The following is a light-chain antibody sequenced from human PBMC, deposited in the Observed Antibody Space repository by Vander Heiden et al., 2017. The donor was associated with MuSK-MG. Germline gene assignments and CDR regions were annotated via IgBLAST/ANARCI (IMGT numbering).Light chain of an antibody. Sequence: SALTPPPSASGSPGQSVTIYCTGTRSDVGGYNYVSWCQQPPGTAPKLKIYEVNKRPPGVPDRCSGSKSGNTASLTVSGRQAEDEDDYYCSSDAGSNNLLFGGGTKLTVL. V-gene: IGLV2-8*01. J-gene: IGLJ2*01. CDR2: EVN. CDR3: SSDAGSNNLL. CDR1: RSDVGGYNY.